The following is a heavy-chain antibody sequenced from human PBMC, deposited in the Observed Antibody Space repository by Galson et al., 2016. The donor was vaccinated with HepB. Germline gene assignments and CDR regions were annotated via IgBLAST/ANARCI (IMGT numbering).Heavy chain of an antibody. Sequence: SLRLSCAASGFSFSNSGMSWVRQAPGKGLEWVSSISSRSNYIYYADSVKGRFTISRDNAKNSLYLQMNSLRAEDTALYYCAREGIFGSGWFYLDSWGQGTLVTVSS. CDR2: ISSRSNYI. J-gene: IGHJ4*02. V-gene: IGHV3-21*01. CDR3: AREGIFGSGWFYLDS. D-gene: IGHD6-19*01. CDR1: GFSFSNSG.